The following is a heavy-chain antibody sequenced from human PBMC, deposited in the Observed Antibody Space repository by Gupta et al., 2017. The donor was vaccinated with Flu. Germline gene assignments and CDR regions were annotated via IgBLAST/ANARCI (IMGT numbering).Heavy chain of an antibody. CDR2: ISWNSGSI. CDR1: GFTFDDYA. D-gene: IGHD1-26*01. Sequence: EVQLVESGGGLVQPGRSLRLSCAASGFTFDDYAMHWVRQAPGKGLEWVSGISWNSGSIAYADSVKGRVTISRDNAKNSLYLQMNSLRAEDTALYYCAKGEGWGEIDWFDPWGQGTLVTVSS. V-gene: IGHV3-9*01. CDR3: AKGEGWGEIDWFDP. J-gene: IGHJ5*02.